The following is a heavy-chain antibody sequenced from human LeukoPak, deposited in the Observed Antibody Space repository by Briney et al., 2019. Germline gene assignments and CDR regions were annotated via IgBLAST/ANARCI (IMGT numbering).Heavy chain of an antibody. CDR1: GYSFTSYW. J-gene: IGHJ6*02. Sequence: GECLKISCKGSGYSFTSYWISWVRQMPGKGLEWMGRIDPSDSYTNYSPSFQGHVTISADKSISTAYLQWSSLKASDTAMYYCASVVGAVAGKYYYYYGMDVWGQGTTVIVSS. V-gene: IGHV5-10-1*01. CDR2: IDPSDSYT. CDR3: ASVVGAVAGKYYYYYGMDV. D-gene: IGHD6-19*01.